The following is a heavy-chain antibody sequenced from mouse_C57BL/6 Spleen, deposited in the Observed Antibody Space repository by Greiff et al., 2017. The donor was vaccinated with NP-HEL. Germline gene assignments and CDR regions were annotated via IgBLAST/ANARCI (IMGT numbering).Heavy chain of an antibody. CDR2: ISYDGSN. J-gene: IGHJ2*01. V-gene: IGHV3-6*01. CDR3: ARGRDY. CDR1: GYSITSGYY. Sequence: EESGPGLVKPSQSLSLTCSVTGYSITSGYYWNWIRQFPGNKLEWMGYISYDGSNNYNPSLKNRISITRDTSKNQFFLKLNSVTTEDTATXYCARGRDYWGQGTTLTVSS.